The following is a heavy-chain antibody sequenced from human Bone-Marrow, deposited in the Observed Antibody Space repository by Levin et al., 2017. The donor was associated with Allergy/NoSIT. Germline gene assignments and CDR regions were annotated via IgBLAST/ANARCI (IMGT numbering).Heavy chain of an antibody. V-gene: IGHV4-61*01. J-gene: IGHJ4*02. CDR2: ISSSGST. CDR3: ARDDYADFTGWV. Sequence: SETLSLTCTVSGGSVSSDTYYWSWIRQPPGKGLEWIGYISSSGSTYYNPSLMSRVTISVHTSKNQFSLKLTSVTPADTDVYYCARDDYADFTGWVWGQGSLVTVSS. CDR1: GGSVSSDTYY. D-gene: IGHD4-17*01.